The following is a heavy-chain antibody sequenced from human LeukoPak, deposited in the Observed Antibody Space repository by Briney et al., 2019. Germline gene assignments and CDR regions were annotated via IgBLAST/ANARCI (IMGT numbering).Heavy chain of an antibody. CDR2: IKSKADGETT. V-gene: IGHV3-15*07. CDR1: GFTFTSAW. D-gene: IGHD3-9*01. J-gene: IGHJ4*02. CDR3: STLTSRYLPDS. Sequence: KPGGSLRLSCGASGFTFTSAWMNWVRPAPGKGLEWVGRIKSKADGETTDYAAPVKGRFTFSRDDSKNMLYLQMNGLKSEDTAVYYCSTLTSRYLPDSWGQGTLVTVSS.